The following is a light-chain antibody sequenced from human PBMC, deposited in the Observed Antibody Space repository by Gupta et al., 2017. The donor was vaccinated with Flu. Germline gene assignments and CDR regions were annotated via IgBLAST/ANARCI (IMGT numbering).Light chain of an antibody. CDR3: QAWDFSTALHG. CDR2: KDN. CDR1: NMGDQY. J-gene: IGLJ1*01. V-gene: IGLV3-1*01. Sequence: TATITCSRNNMGDQYAYWLQQRPGQPPVLSTYKDNKRPSGIPERFSGYNSGNTANLNINGPQAKDEADYDGQAWDFSTALHGCGTGTKVTV.